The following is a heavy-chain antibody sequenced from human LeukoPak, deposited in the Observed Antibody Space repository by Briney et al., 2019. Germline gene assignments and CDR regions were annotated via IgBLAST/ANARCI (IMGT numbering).Heavy chain of an antibody. CDR2: IYYSGST. J-gene: IGHJ4*02. CDR1: GGSVSSGSYY. V-gene: IGHV4-61*01. D-gene: IGHD2-15*01. CDR3: ARAGVVVAATDY. Sequence: SETLSLTCTVSGGSVSSGSYYWSWIRQPPGKRLEWIGYIYYSGSTNYNPSLKSRVTISVDTSKNQFSLKLSSVTAADTAVYYCARAGVVVAATDYWGQGTLVTVSS.